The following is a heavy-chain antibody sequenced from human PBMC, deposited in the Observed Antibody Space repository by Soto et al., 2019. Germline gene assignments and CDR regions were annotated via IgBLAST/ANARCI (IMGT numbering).Heavy chain of an antibody. CDR2: IYYSGST. CDR3: ARDQTNMLWFGENYYYGMDV. J-gene: IGHJ6*02. V-gene: IGHV4-30-4*01. D-gene: IGHD3-10*01. Sequence: SETLSLTCTVSGGSISSGDYYWSWIRQPPGKGLEWIGYIYYSGSTYYNPSLKSRVTISVDTSKNQFSLKLSSVTAADTAVYYCARDQTNMLWFGENYYYGMDVWGQGTTVTVS. CDR1: GGSISSGDYY.